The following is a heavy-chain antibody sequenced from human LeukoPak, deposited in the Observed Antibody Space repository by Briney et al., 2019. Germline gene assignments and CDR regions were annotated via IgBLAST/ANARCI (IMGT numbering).Heavy chain of an antibody. CDR3: ARDYGSGSYYVRNMFDY. Sequence: GASVKVSCKASGYTFTSYAMHWVRQAPGQRLEWMGWINAGNGNTKYPQKFQGRVTITRDTSASTAYMELSSLRSEDTAVYYCARDYGSGSYYVRNMFDYWGQGTLVTVSS. J-gene: IGHJ4*02. CDR2: INAGNGNT. D-gene: IGHD3-10*01. V-gene: IGHV1-3*01. CDR1: GYTFTSYA.